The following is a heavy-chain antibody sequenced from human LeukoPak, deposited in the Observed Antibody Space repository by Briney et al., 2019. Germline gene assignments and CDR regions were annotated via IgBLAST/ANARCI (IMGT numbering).Heavy chain of an antibody. J-gene: IGHJ4*02. D-gene: IGHD3-3*01. CDR1: GYSISNGYY. CDR3: ARLSFLGVAHPSY. Sequence: PSETLSLTCAVSGYSISNGYYWGWIRQPPGKGLEWIGSIYHSGSTYYNPSLKSRVTISVDTSKNQFSLKLSSVTAADTAVYYCARLSFLGVAHPSYWGQGTLVTVSS. CDR2: IYHSGST. V-gene: IGHV4-38-2*01.